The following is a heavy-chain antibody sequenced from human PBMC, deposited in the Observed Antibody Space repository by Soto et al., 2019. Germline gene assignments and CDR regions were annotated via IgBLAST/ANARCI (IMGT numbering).Heavy chain of an antibody. CDR1: GYTFTSYA. J-gene: IGHJ5*02. D-gene: IGHD6-19*01. CDR3: ARDRGSGWYFPSWFDP. CDR2: INAGNGNT. Sequence: QVQLVQSGAEVKKPGASVKVSCKASGYTFTSYAMHCVRPAPGQRLEWMGWINAGNGNTKYSQKFQGRVTITRDTSASTAYMALSSLRSEDTAVYYCARDRGSGWYFPSWFDPWGQGTLVTVSS. V-gene: IGHV1-3*01.